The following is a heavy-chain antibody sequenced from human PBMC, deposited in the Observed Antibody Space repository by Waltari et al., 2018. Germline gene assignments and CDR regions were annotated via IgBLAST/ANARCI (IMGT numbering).Heavy chain of an antibody. CDR1: GGPISSYY. CDR3: ARGPGIVVVAARWYMDV. Sequence: QVQLQESGPGLVKPSETLSLTCTVSGGPISSYYWSWIRQPQGKGLEWIGYIYYSGSTNYNPSLKSRVTISVDTSKNQFSLKLSSVTAADTAVYYCARGPGIVVVAARWYMDVWGKGTTVTVSS. CDR2: IYYSGST. D-gene: IGHD2-15*01. J-gene: IGHJ6*03. V-gene: IGHV4-59*01.